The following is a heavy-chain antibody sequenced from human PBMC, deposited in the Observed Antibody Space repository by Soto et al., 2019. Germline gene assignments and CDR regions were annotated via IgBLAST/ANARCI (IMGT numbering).Heavy chain of an antibody. J-gene: IGHJ4*02. CDR2: IIPIFGTA. D-gene: IGHD3-9*01. CDR1: GGTFSRYA. V-gene: IGHV1-69*13. Sequence: SVKVSCKASGGTFSRYASSWVRQAPGQGLEWMGGIIPIFGTANYAQKFQGRVTITADESTSTAYMELSSLRVEDTAIYYCAKADRPYYEILTGPDYWGQGTLVTVSS. CDR3: AKADRPYYEILTGPDY.